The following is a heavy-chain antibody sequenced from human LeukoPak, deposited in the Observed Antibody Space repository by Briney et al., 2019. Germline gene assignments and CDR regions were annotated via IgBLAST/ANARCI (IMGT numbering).Heavy chain of an antibody. V-gene: IGHV6-1*01. CDR2: TYYRSKWSG. CDR1: GDSVSSINGA. CDR3: ARDLGTSGWYTFDY. Sequence: SQTLSLTCAISGDSVSSINGAWNWIRQSPWIGLVWLGRTYYRSKWSGDYARFMKGRITISPDTSKNQFSLQLNSVTPEDTAVYYCARDLGTSGWYTFDYWGQGTLVTVSS. D-gene: IGHD6-19*01. J-gene: IGHJ4*02.